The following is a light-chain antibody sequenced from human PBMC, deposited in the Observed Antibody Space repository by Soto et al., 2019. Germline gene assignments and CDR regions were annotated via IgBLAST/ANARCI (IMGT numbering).Light chain of an antibody. CDR1: QSISSY. CDR3: QQSYSTPVT. Sequence: DIQMTQSPSSLSASVGDRVTITCRASQSISSYLNWYQQKPGKAPKLLIYAASSLQSGVSSRFSGSGSGTDFTLTISSLQPEDFATYYCQQSYSTPVTLGQGTKVEIK. CDR2: AAS. V-gene: IGKV1-39*01. J-gene: IGKJ1*01.